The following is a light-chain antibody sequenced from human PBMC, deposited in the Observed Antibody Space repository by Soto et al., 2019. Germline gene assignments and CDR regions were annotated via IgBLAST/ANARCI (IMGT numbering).Light chain of an antibody. V-gene: IGKV3-11*01. CDR3: QQRSNWSLT. CDR2: DAS. J-gene: IGKJ4*01. Sequence: EIVMTQSPATLSVSPGERATLSCRASQSVSSKLAWYQQKPGQPPRLLIYDASNRATGIPARFSGSGSGTDFTLTISSLEPEDFAVYYCQQRSNWSLTFGGGTKVDIK. CDR1: QSVSSK.